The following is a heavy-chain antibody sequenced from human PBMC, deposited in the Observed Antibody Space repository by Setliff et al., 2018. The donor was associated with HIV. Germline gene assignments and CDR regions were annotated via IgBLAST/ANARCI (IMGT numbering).Heavy chain of an antibody. D-gene: IGHD3-22*01. J-gene: IGHJ1*01. Sequence: TSETLSLTCSVSGGSVSSSSHYWGWIRQPPGKGLEWIGSIYYSGSTYYNPSLKSRLTISVDTSNNQFSLKLTSVTDADTAVYYCARQGYNYDSSGYLIPAGYFQRWGQGTLVTVSS. V-gene: IGHV4-39*01. CDR2: IYYSGST. CDR1: GGSVSSSSHY. CDR3: ARQGYNYDSSGYLIPAGYFQR.